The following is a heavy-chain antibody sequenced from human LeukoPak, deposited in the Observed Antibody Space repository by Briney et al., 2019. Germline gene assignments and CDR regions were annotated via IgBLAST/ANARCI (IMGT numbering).Heavy chain of an antibody. J-gene: IGHJ4*02. D-gene: IGHD6-19*01. CDR2: INPNSGGT. CDR3: ASSYSSGWRAAFDY. V-gene: IGHV1-2*02. CDR1: GYTFTSYD. Sequence: ASVKVSCKASGYTFTSYDINWVRQATGQGLEWMGWINPNSGGTNYAQKFQGRVTMTRDTSISTAYMELSRLRSDDTAVYYCASSYSSGWRAAFDYWGQGTLVTVSS.